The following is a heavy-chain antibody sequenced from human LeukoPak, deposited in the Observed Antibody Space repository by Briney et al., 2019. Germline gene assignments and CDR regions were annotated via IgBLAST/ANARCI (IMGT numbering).Heavy chain of an antibody. Sequence: SDTLSLTCTVSGGSISSYYWSWIRQPPGKGLEWIGYIYYSGSTHYNPSLKSRVIISVDTSKIQFSLKLSSVTAADTAVYYCARDLEIAAAGPYYYYMDVWGKGTTVTVSS. CDR1: GGSISSYY. V-gene: IGHV4-59*01. D-gene: IGHD6-13*01. CDR2: IYYSGST. CDR3: ARDLEIAAAGPYYYYMDV. J-gene: IGHJ6*03.